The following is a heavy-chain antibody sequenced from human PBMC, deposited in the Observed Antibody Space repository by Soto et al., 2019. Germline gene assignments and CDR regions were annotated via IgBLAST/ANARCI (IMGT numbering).Heavy chain of an antibody. D-gene: IGHD2-2*01. J-gene: IGHJ6*02. CDR1: GGSISSYY. CDR3: ARGVYFVVVPAYYGMDF. Sequence: PSETLSLTCTVSGGSISSYYWSWIRQPPGKGLEWIGYIYYSGSTNYNPSLKSRVTISVDTSKNQFSLKLSSVTAADTAVYYCARGVYFVVVPAYYGMDFWGQGSTVPVSS. V-gene: IGHV4-59*01. CDR2: IYYSGST.